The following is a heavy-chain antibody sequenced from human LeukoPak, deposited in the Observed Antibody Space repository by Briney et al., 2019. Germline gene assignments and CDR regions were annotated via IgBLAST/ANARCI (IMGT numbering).Heavy chain of an antibody. Sequence: GGSLRLSCVAPGFTFSRYVMHWVRQAPGKGLVWVSRITDGGSNKYYADSVRGRFTISRDNSKNTLYLQMNSLRAEDTAMYYCARDPVAAAQRGYFDYWGQGTLVTVSS. CDR1: GFTFSRYV. J-gene: IGHJ4*02. D-gene: IGHD6-13*01. CDR3: ARDPVAAAQRGYFDY. V-gene: IGHV3-30*04. CDR2: ITDGGSNK.